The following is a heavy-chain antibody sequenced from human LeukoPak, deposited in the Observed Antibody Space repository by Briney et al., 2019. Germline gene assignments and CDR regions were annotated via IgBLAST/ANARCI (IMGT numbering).Heavy chain of an antibody. CDR3: ARGGYFYYYGMDV. Sequence: GGSLRLTCAASGFTFKNYWMHWVRRTPGKGPVWVSRINADGSDISYADSVKGRFTISRDDAKNKVYLQTNSLTVEDTAVYYCARGGYFYYYGMDVWGQGTTVTVSS. CDR1: GFTFKNYW. J-gene: IGHJ6*02. V-gene: IGHV3-74*01. CDR2: INADGSDI.